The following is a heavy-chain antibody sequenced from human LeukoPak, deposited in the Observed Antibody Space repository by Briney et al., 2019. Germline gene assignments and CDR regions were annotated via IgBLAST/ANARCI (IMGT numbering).Heavy chain of an antibody. CDR1: GGSFSGYY. CDR3: ARDYSVLLWFGEYTPGLPVYNWFDP. D-gene: IGHD3-10*01. CDR2: INHSGST. J-gene: IGHJ5*02. Sequence: PSETLSLTCAVYGGSFSGYYWSWIRQPPGKGLEWIGEINHSGSTNYNPSLKSRVTMSVDTSKNQFSLKLSSVTAADTAVYYCARDYSVLLWFGEYTPGLPVYNWFDPWGQGTLVTVSS. V-gene: IGHV4-34*01.